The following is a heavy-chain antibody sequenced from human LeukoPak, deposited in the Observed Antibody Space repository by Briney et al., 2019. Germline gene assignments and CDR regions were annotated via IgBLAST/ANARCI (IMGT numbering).Heavy chain of an antibody. J-gene: IGHJ4*02. CDR1: GDSISSTTYY. V-gene: IGHV4-39*07. Sequence: SETLSLTCTVSGDSISSTTYYWGWIRQPPGKGLEWIGTIYYTGSPTFYSPSLKSRVTMSVDTSKNHFSLKLTSVTAADTAVYYCARDPTYYYGSGSYIYFDYWGQGTLVTVSS. D-gene: IGHD3-10*01. CDR3: ARDPTYYYGSGSYIYFDY. CDR2: IYYTGSPT.